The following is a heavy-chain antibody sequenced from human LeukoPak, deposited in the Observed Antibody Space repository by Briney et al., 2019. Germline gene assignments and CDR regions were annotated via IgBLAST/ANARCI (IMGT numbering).Heavy chain of an antibody. Sequence: GGSLRLSCAASGFTVSSNYMSWVRQAPRKALEWVSVIYSGGSTYHADSVKGRFTISRDNSKNTLYLQMNSLRAEDTAVYYCARDRQGGDGFDPWGQGTLVTVSS. CDR1: GFTVSSNY. J-gene: IGHJ5*02. D-gene: IGHD3-10*01. V-gene: IGHV3-66*01. CDR3: ARDRQGGDGFDP. CDR2: IYSGGST.